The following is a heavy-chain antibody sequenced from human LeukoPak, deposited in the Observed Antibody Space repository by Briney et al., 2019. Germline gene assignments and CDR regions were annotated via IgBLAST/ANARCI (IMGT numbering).Heavy chain of an antibody. V-gene: IGHV3-48*03. D-gene: IGHD6-19*01. CDR2: ISSGSTI. CDR1: GFTFSSYE. J-gene: IGHJ4*02. CDR3: ARESIAVAGAPFDY. Sequence: GGSLRLSCAASGFTFSSYEMNWVRQAPGKGLQWVSYISSGSTIYDADSVKGRFTISRDNAKNSLYLQMNSLRAEDTAVYYCARESIAVAGAPFDYWGQGTLVTVSS.